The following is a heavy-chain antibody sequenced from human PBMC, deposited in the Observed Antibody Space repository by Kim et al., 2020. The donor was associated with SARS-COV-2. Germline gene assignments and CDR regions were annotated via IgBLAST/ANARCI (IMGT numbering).Heavy chain of an antibody. J-gene: IGHJ5*02. V-gene: IGHV2-5*01. D-gene: IGHD3-10*01. CDR3: AHRGITMVRGSFDP. Sequence: SPSLKSRLTITKDTSKNQVALTMTNMDPVDTATYYCAHRGITMVRGSFDPWGQGTLVTVSS.